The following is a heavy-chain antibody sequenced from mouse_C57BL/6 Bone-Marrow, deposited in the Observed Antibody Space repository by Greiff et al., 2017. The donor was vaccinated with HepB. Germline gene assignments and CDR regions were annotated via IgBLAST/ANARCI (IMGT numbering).Heavy chain of an antibody. J-gene: IGHJ4*01. D-gene: IGHD2-2*01. CDR2: INPNNGGT. Sequence: VQLQQSGPELVKPGASVKISCKASGYTFTDYYMNWVKQSHGKSLEWIGDINPNNGGTSYNQKFKGKATLTVDKSSSTAYMELRSLTSEDSAVYYCARTTTMVTTGYAMDYWGQGTSVTVSS. V-gene: IGHV1-26*01. CDR1: GYTFTDYY. CDR3: ARTTTMVTTGYAMDY.